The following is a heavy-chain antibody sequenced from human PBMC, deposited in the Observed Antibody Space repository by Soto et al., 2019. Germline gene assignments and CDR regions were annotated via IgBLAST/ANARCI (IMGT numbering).Heavy chain of an antibody. Sequence: GGSLRLSCAASGFTFSSYAMSRVRQAPGKGLEWVSAISGSGGSTYYADSVKGRFTISRDNSKNTLYLQMNSLRAEDTAVYYCAKAGGSYYDYYYGMDVWGQGTTVTVSS. CDR3: AKAGGSYYDYYYGMDV. D-gene: IGHD1-26*01. V-gene: IGHV3-23*01. CDR1: GFTFSSYA. J-gene: IGHJ6*02. CDR2: ISGSGGST.